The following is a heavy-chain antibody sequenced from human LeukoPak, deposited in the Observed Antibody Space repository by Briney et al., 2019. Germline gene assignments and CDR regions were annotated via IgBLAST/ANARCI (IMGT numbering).Heavy chain of an antibody. V-gene: IGHV4-59*08. D-gene: IGHD6-19*01. CDR2: IYYSGST. J-gene: IGHJ4*02. Sequence: PSETLSLTCTVSGGSISSYYWTWIRQPPGKGLEWIGHIYYSGSTNYNPSLKSRVTISVDTSRNQLSLNLSSATAADTAVYYCATWAGTKYASGWYPPLDYWGLGILVIVSS. CDR1: GGSISSYY. CDR3: ATWAGTKYASGWYPPLDY.